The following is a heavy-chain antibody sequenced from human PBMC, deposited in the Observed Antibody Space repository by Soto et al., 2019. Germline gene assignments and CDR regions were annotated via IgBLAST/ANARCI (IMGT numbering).Heavy chain of an antibody. V-gene: IGHV1-69*01. J-gene: IGHJ6*02. CDR3: ARGRISFRRRGGHYVEDGMDV. D-gene: IGHD3-10*01. Sequence: AQLVQSGAEVKKPGSSVKVSCEASGGTFSTYSISWVRQAPGHGLEWMGEVIPYFGTATHAQKFQGRVTVTVDASTSTAYMELRSLRSEATALYYCARGRISFRRRGGHYVEDGMDVWGQGIRVTVAS. CDR1: GGTFSTYS. CDR2: VIPYFGTA.